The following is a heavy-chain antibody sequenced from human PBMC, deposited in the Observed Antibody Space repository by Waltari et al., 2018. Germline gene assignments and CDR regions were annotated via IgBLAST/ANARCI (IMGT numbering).Heavy chain of an antibody. Sequence: QGQLVQSGAELKKPGASVKVSCKASGYTFSNYGVSWIRQAPGQGLEWMGWISAYNDKTNSAQKFQGRVTMTTDTSTSTAYMELRSLTSDDTAVYYCAKDGRAIPATLFDIWGQGTLVTVSS. J-gene: IGHJ4*02. V-gene: IGHV1-18*01. CDR2: ISAYNDKT. CDR1: GYTFSNYG. D-gene: IGHD2-2*01. CDR3: AKDGRAIPATLFDI.